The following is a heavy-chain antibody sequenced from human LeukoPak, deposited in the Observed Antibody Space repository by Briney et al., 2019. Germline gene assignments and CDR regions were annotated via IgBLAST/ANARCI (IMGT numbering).Heavy chain of an antibody. Sequence: TGGSLRLSCTISGFTFGDHAMTWVRQAPGRGLEWLGIIRGKAYGGTTEYAASVKGRFTISRDDSKSIAYLQMNSLKTEDTAVYYCTRDGRGSIWFGEFGYYYYYMDVWGKGTTVTISS. J-gene: IGHJ6*03. CDR1: GFTFGDHA. CDR3: TRDGRGSIWFGEFGYYYYYMDV. V-gene: IGHV3-49*04. CDR2: IRGKAYGGTT. D-gene: IGHD3-10*01.